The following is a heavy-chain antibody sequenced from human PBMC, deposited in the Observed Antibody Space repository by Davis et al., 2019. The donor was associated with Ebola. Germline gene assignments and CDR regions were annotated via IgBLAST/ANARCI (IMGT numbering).Heavy chain of an antibody. D-gene: IGHD2-8*01. J-gene: IGHJ4*02. V-gene: IGHV3-7*01. CDR1: VITFSSYA. CDR2: IKQDGSEK. CDR3: ARGGLMVYAIPYYFDY. Sequence: GGSLRLSCTDSVITFSSYAMTWVRQAPGKGLEWVANIKQDGSEKYYVDSVKGRFTISRDNAKNSLYLQMNSLRAEDTAVYYCARGGLMVYAIPYYFDYWGQGTLVTVSS.